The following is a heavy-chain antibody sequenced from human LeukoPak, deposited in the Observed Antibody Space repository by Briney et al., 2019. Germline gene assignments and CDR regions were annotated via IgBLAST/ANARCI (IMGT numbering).Heavy chain of an antibody. J-gene: IGHJ4*02. CDR2: VSYNGQP. D-gene: IGHD6-19*01. Sequence: SQTLSLTCTVSGVSVRTMSSYWSWIRQPPGEGPQWIGYVSYNGQPYYMPSLRSRVTISADMSKNQFSLQLNSVSAADTAVYYCARDQKGSGPFDYWGQGTLVTVSS. V-gene: IGHV4-30-2*01. CDR3: ARDQKGSGPFDY. CDR1: GVSVRTMSSY.